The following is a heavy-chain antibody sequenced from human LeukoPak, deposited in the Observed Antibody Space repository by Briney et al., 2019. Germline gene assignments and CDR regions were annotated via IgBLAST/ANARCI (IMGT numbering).Heavy chain of an antibody. D-gene: IGHD2-21*01. CDR3: ARADRLHGGPYLIGP. V-gene: IGHV1-2*02. CDR1: GYSFTDYY. CDR2: INPNSGGT. J-gene: IGHJ5*02. Sequence: ASVKVSCKASGYSFTDYYMHWVRQAPGQGLEWMGWINPNSGGTHSAQKFQGRVTMTRDTSITTVYMEVSWLTSDDTAIYYCARADRLHGGPYLIGPWGQGTPVTVSS.